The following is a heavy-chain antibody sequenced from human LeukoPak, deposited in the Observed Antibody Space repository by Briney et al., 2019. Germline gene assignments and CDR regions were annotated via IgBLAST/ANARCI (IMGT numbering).Heavy chain of an antibody. CDR1: GFTFRNYW. Sequence: PGGSLRLSCAASGFTFRNYWMSWVRQAPGKGLEWVANIYQDGSEKYYVDSLKGRFTISRDNAKNSLYLQMNSLRAEDTAVYYCARLFNYYYYMDVWGKGTTVTVSS. V-gene: IGHV3-7*01. CDR2: IYQDGSEK. CDR3: ARLFNYYYYMDV. J-gene: IGHJ6*03.